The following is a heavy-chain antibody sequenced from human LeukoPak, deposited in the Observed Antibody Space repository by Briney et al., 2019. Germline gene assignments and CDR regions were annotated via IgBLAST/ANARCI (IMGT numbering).Heavy chain of an antibody. J-gene: IGHJ3*02. V-gene: IGHV3-30*18. CDR1: GFTFSSYG. Sequence: PGGSLRLSCAASGFTFSSYGMHWVRQAPGKGLEWVAVISYDGSNKYYADSVKGRFTISRDNSKNTLYLQMNSLRAEDTAVYYCAKDSSGWCDAFDIWGQGTMVTVSS. CDR3: AKDSSGWCDAFDI. D-gene: IGHD6-19*01. CDR2: ISYDGSNK.